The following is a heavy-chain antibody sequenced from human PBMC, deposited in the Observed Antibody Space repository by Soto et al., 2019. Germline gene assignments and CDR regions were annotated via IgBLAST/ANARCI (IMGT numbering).Heavy chain of an antibody. CDR2: ISESGGST. J-gene: IGHJ4*02. CDR1: GFSFSDYA. D-gene: IGHD6-13*01. V-gene: IGHV3-23*01. Sequence: GGSLRLYXAASGFSFSDYAMSWVRQAPGKGLEWVSVISESGGSTHYADSVRGRFTVSRDNSKNSLSLRMNSLRDEETAVYFCPKRSPYSSGWYSPIFDYWGQGALVTVSS. CDR3: PKRSPYSSGWYSPIFDY.